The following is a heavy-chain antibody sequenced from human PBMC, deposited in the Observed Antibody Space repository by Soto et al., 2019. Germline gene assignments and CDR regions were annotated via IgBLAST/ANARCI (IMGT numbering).Heavy chain of an antibody. D-gene: IGHD2-21*02. V-gene: IGHV3-23*01. CDR3: AKARHSGDFAGSYDS. J-gene: IGHJ5*02. Sequence: PWWSLRLSCAASVFSFIDYAINWFRQVPGRGLEYVAGIGGRGGNAFYADSMKGRFSISRDNSKNTVYLHMHNLRVDDSAMYYCAKARHSGDFAGSYDSWGQGTLVTVSS. CDR2: IGGRGGNA. CDR1: VFSFIDYA.